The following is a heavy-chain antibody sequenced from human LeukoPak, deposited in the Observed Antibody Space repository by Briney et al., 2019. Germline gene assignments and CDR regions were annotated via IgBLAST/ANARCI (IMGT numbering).Heavy chain of an antibody. J-gene: IGHJ6*03. CDR2: IYHSGST. Sequence: SETLSLTCTVSGYSISSGYFWGWIRQPPGKGLEWIGSIYHSGSTYYNPSLKSRVTISVDTSKNQFSLKLSSVTAADTAVYYCARVPRSYYYYYYMDVWGKGTTVTVSS. CDR1: GYSISSGYF. V-gene: IGHV4-38-2*02. CDR3: ARVPRSYYYYYYMDV.